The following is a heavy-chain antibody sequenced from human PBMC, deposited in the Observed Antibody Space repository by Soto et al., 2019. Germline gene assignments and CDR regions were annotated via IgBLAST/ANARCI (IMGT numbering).Heavy chain of an antibody. D-gene: IGHD6-19*01. CDR1: GFTFSSYS. V-gene: IGHV3-21*01. CDR2: ISSSSSYI. CDR3: ASQYSSGPLG. Sequence: EVQLVESGGGLVKPGGSLRLSCAASGFTFSSYSMNWVRQAPGKGLEWVSSISSSSSYIYYADSVKGRFTISRDNAKNSLYLQTNSLRAEDTAVYYCASQYSSGPLGWGQGTMVTVSS. J-gene: IGHJ3*01.